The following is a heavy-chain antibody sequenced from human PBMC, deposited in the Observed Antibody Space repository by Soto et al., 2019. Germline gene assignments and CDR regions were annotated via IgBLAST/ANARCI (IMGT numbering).Heavy chain of an antibody. D-gene: IGHD3-10*01. CDR1: GYTFTNYV. CDR3: ERGVGSGSYYNQYNWFDP. J-gene: IGHJ5*02. Sequence: QVQLVQSGGEVKKPGASVKVSCKASGYTFTNYVISWVRQAPGQGLEWMGWINVYNGNTKYAQKVQGRVTMTTDTSTSTAYMELRSLRSDDTAVYYCERGVGSGSYYNQYNWFDPWGQGTLVTVSS. V-gene: IGHV1-18*01. CDR2: INVYNGNT.